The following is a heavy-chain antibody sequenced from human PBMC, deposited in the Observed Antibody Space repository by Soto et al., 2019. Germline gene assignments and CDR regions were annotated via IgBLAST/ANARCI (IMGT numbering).Heavy chain of an antibody. CDR1: GGTFSSYA. V-gene: IGHV1-69*13. CDR3: ARERFICSSTSCGYQDAFDI. CDR2: IIPIFGTA. Sequence: ASVKVSCKASGGTFSSYAISWVRQAPGQGLEWMGGIIPIFGTANYAQKFQGRVTITADESTSTAYMELSSLRSEDTAEYYCARERFICSSTSCGYQDAFDIWGQGTMVTVSS. D-gene: IGHD2-2*01. J-gene: IGHJ3*02.